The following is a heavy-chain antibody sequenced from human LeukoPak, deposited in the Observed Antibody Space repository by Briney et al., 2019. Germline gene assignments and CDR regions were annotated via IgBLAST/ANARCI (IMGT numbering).Heavy chain of an antibody. CDR1: GFTFSSYA. V-gene: IGHV3-30-3*01. Sequence: GRSLRLSCAASGFTFSSYAMHWVRQAPGKWLEWVAVISYDGSNKYYADSVKGRFTISRDNSKNTLYLQMNSLRAEDTAVYYCARTRPYSSSWLGYFDYWGQGTLVTVSS. D-gene: IGHD6-13*01. J-gene: IGHJ4*02. CDR2: ISYDGSNK. CDR3: ARTRPYSSSWLGYFDY.